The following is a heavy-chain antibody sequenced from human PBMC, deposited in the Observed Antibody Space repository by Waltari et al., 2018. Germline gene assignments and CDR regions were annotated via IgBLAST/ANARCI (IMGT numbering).Heavy chain of an antibody. CDR1: GGSISSYY. CDR3: ARAMGSPVGYYGMDV. V-gene: IGHV4-59*01. D-gene: IGHD3-10*01. J-gene: IGHJ6*02. Sequence: QVQLQESGPGLVKPSETLSLTCTVSGGSISSYYWSWIRQPPGKGLEWIGSIYYSGSTNYTPSLKSRVTISVDTSKNQFSLKLSSVTAADTAVYYCARAMGSPVGYYGMDVWGQGTTVTVSS. CDR2: IYYSGST.